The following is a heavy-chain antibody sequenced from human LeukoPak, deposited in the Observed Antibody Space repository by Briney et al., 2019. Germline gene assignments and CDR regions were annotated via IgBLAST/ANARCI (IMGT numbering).Heavy chain of an antibody. CDR2: ITPVFGTA. CDR1: GGSFSSYA. V-gene: IGHV1-69*13. D-gene: IGHD4-11*01. J-gene: IGHJ4*02. CDR3: ARGSASNWPVDI. Sequence: GASVKVSCKASGGSFSSYAISWVRQAPGQGLEWMGGITPVFGTAKYAQEFQGRVTITADDPTSTAYMQLSSLRSDDTAVYYCARGSASNWPVDIWGQGTLVTVSS.